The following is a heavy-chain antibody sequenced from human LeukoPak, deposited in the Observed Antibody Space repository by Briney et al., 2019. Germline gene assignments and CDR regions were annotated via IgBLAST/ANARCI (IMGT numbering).Heavy chain of an antibody. Sequence: SGGSLRLSCAASGFTFSSYAMSWVRQAPGKGLEWVSAISGSGGSTYYADSVKGRFTISRDSSKNTLYLQMNSLRAEDTAVYYCAKDLVVVVAATPGGYYFDYWGQGTLVTVSS. CDR1: GFTFSSYA. V-gene: IGHV3-23*01. CDR3: AKDLVVVVAATPGGYYFDY. D-gene: IGHD2-15*01. J-gene: IGHJ4*02. CDR2: ISGSGGST.